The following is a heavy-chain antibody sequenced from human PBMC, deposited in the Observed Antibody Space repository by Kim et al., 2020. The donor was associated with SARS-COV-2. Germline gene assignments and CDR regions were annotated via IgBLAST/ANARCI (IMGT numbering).Heavy chain of an antibody. D-gene: IGHD1-26*01. Sequence: GGSLRLSCAASGFTFSSYAMHWARQAPGKGLEWVAVISYDGSNKYYADSVKGQFTISRDNSKNTLYLQMNSLRAEDTAVYYCARAWGDEWELYFDYWGQGTLVTVSS. CDR3: ARAWGDEWELYFDY. CDR2: ISYDGSNK. V-gene: IGHV3-30*04. CDR1: GFTFSSYA. J-gene: IGHJ4*02.